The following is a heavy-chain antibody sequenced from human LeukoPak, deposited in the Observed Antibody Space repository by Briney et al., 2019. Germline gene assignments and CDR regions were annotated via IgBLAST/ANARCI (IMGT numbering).Heavy chain of an antibody. CDR2: INHSGST. V-gene: IGHV4-34*01. J-gene: IGHJ4*02. Sequence: SETLSLTCAVYGGSLSGYYWSWIRQPPGKGLEWIGEINHSGSTNYNPSLKSRVTISVDTSKNQFSLKLSSVTAADTAVYYCARGPRSITIFGVVIEGPTSYFDYWGQGTLVTVSS. CDR3: ARGPRSITIFGVVIEGPTSYFDY. CDR1: GGSLSGYY. D-gene: IGHD3-3*01.